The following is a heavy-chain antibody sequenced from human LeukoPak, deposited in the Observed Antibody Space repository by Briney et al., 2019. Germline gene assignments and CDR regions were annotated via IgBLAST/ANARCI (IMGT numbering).Heavy chain of an antibody. Sequence: GGSLRLSCTVPGFTVSTNSMSWVRQAPGKGLEWVSFIYSDNTHYSDSVKGRFTISRDNSKNTLYLQMNSLRAEDTAVYYCARRAGAYSHPYDYWGQGTLVTVSS. V-gene: IGHV3-53*01. J-gene: IGHJ4*02. CDR1: GFTVSTNS. CDR2: IYSDNT. D-gene: IGHD4/OR15-4a*01. CDR3: ARRAGAYSHPYDY.